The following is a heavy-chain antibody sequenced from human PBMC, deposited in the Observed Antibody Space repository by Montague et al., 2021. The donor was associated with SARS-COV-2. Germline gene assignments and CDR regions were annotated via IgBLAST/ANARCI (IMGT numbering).Heavy chain of an antibody. J-gene: IGHJ6*02. CDR3: ARDRTMIRGIFPYYSGTDL. D-gene: IGHD3-10*01. Sequence: SLRLSCAASGFTFSTYEMNWVRQAPGKGLEWVSKISSGGSTMDHXXSLKGRFTTSRDDAKNSLYLQMNSLRAEDTAVYYCARDRTMIRGIFPYYSGTDLWGQGTTVTVSS. V-gene: IGHV3-48*03. CDR1: GFTFSTYE. CDR2: ISSGGSTM.